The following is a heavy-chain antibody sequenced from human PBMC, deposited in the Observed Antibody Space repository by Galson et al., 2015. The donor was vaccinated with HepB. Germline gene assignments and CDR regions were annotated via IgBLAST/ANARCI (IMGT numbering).Heavy chain of an antibody. J-gene: IGHJ4*02. CDR2: SRSKGSNYAT. V-gene: IGHV3-73*01. Sequence: SLRLSCAASGFTFGGSAIHWVRQASGKGLEWVGLSRSKGSNYATAYVASVEGRFTIARDDSKNTSYLLMKSLKTEDTAVYYCIRLGDLSGYSSGWGQGTLVTVSS. CDR1: GFTFGGSA. CDR3: IRLGDLSGYSSG. D-gene: IGHD6-19*01.